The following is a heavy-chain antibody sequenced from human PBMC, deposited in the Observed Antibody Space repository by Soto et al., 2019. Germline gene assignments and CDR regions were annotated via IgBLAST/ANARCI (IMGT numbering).Heavy chain of an antibody. J-gene: IGHJ4*02. CDR1: GYTFSGYY. D-gene: IGHD2-8*02. V-gene: IGHV1-2*02. CDR2: VNPQTGAT. CDR3: AKDGEDCTGGTCSYFFEY. Sequence: QVQLMQSGAEVKKPGASVKVSCKASGYTFSGYYMHWVRQAPGQGLEWMGWVNPQTGATNFAQKCDGRVTMTSDTSISTAYMELTSLTPGDTAVYFCAKDGEDCTGGTCSYFFEYWGQGALVTVS.